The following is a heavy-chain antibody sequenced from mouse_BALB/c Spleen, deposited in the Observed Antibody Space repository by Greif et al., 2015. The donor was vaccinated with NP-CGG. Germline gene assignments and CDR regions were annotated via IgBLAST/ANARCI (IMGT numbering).Heavy chain of an antibody. D-gene: IGHD3-3*01. CDR1: GSSLTSYG. Sequence: VQLVESGPGLVAPSQSLSITCTVPGSSLTSYGVHWVRQPPGKGLEWLGVIWAGGSTNYNSALMSRLSISKDNSKSQVFLKMNRLQTDDTAMYYCARGPHLGQDYFYYYAMDYWGQGTSVTVSS. J-gene: IGHJ4*01. CDR3: ARGPHLGQDYFYYYAMDY. CDR2: IWAGGST. V-gene: IGHV2-9*02.